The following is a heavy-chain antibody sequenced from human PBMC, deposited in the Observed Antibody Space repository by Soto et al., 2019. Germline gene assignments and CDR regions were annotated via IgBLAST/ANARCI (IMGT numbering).Heavy chain of an antibody. V-gene: IGHV3-30-3*01. CDR1: GFIFSSYT. D-gene: IGHD1-26*01. CDR3: ARAPSGSYPEFDY. CDR2: ITYDGSNQ. J-gene: IGHJ4*02. Sequence: QVQLVESGGGVVQPGRSLRLSCAASGFIFSSYTMHWVRQAPGKGLEWVGVITYDGSNQYYAYSVKGRFTISRDNSRNMLFLQMNSLRPDYTAVYYCARAPSGSYPEFDYWGQGTLVTVSS.